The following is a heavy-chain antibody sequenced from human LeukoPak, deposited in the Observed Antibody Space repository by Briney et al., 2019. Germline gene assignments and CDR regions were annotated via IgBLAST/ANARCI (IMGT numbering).Heavy chain of an antibody. D-gene: IGHD3-9*01. CDR3: ARGPLLTHRRYFDF. J-gene: IGHJ4*02. CDR1: GGSFSGYY. V-gene: IGHV4-34*01. CDR2: INHSGST. Sequence: SETLSLTCAVYGGSFSGYYWTWIRQSPEKGLEWIGEINHSGSTSYNPSLTSQGTISVDTSKNQYSLNLTSVTAADTAVYYCARGPLLTHRRYFDFWGQGTLVTVSS.